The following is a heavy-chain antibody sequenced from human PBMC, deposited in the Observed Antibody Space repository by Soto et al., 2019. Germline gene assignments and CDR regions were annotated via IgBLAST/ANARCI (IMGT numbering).Heavy chain of an antibody. V-gene: IGHV4-39*01. CDR1: GGSISNYNYY. CDR3: ARRAGYCTNGICYDAFDI. CDR2: LYYGGRT. Sequence: SETLSLTCTVSGGSISNYNYYWDWIRQPPGKGLEWIGSLYYGGRTYYNPSLKSRATISIDTSKNQFSLKLNSVAAADTAVYYCARRAGYCTNGICYDAFDIWGQGTVVT. D-gene: IGHD2-8*01. J-gene: IGHJ3*02.